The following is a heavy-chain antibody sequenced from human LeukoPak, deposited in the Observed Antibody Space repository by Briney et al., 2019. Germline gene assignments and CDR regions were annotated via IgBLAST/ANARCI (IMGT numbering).Heavy chain of an antibody. CDR3: AGSTRGRYANWYDP. CDR1: GGSFSGYY. CDR2: INHSGST. D-gene: IGHD1-26*01. V-gene: IGHV4-34*01. Sequence: SETLSLTCAVYGGSFSGYYWSWIRQPPGKGLEWIGEINHSGSTNYNPSLKSRVTISVDTSKNQFSLKLSSVTAADTAVYYCAGSTRGRYANWYDPWGQGTLVTVSS. J-gene: IGHJ5*02.